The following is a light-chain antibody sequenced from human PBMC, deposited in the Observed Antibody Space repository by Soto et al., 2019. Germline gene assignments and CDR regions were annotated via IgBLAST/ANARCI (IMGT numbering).Light chain of an antibody. CDR2: DAS. J-gene: IGKJ1*01. CDR1: QSLRSS. V-gene: IGKV3-15*01. CDR3: QQYNNWPQT. Sequence: ETMMTQSPDTLSVSLGERATLSCRASQSLRSSLAWYQQKPGQAPRLLIYDASTRATGIPARFSGSGSGTDCTLTISGLQAEDFAVYYCQQYNNWPQTFGQGTKVEIK.